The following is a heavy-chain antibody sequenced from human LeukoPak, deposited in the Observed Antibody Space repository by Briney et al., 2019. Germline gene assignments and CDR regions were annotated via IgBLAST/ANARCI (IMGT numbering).Heavy chain of an antibody. D-gene: IGHD3-22*01. CDR1: GGSISSYY. V-gene: IGHV4-59*08. J-gene: IGHJ4*02. CDR3: ARHEHDSSGYYVDY. CDR2: IYYSGST. Sequence: PSETLSLTCTVSGGSISSYYWSWIRQPPGKGLEWIGYIYYSGSTNYNPSLKSRVTISVDTSKNQFSLKLSSVTAADTAVYYCARHEHDSSGYYVDYWGQGTLVTVSS.